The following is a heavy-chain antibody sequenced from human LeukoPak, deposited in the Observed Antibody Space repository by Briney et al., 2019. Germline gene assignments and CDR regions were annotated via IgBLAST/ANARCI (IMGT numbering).Heavy chain of an antibody. Sequence: GGSLRLSCAASGFTFSSYSMNWVRQAPGKGLEWVSSISSSSSYIYYADSVKGRFPISRDNAKDSLYLQMNSLRAEDTAVYYCAREVRSGSEPVDYWGQGTLVTVSS. CDR3: AREVRSGSEPVDY. D-gene: IGHD1-26*01. CDR1: GFTFSSYS. V-gene: IGHV3-21*01. CDR2: ISSSSSYI. J-gene: IGHJ4*02.